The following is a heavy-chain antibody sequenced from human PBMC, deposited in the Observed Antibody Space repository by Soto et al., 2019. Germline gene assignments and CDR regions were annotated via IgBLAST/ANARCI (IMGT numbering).Heavy chain of an antibody. D-gene: IGHD3-3*01. CDR1: GFTLSNYA. CDR2: IVSSYDCN. V-gene: IGHV3-23*01. Sequence: EVPLLECGGSLVQPGGSLTVSCAASGFTLSNYAMAWVRPASGKRLEWTSSIVSSYDCNFYSDAVRGQFTVSRDNFRRSMFLEMNSLSAADTDVYYCASGKWSGEIDGFGPWCQGTVVTVSS. J-gene: IGHJ5*02. CDR3: ASGKWSGEIDGFGP.